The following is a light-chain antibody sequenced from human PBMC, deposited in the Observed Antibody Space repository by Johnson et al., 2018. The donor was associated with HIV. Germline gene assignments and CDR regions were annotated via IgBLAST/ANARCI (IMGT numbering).Light chain of an antibody. CDR1: SSNIGNNY. J-gene: IGLJ1*01. Sequence: QSVLTQPPSVSAAPGQKVTISCSGSSSNIGNNYVSWYQQFPGTAPKLLIYDNNKRPSGIPGRFSGSKSGPSATLGITGLQTGDEAYYYCGTWDSSLTSHVFGAGTKVTVL. CDR2: DNN. V-gene: IGLV1-51*01. CDR3: GTWDSSLTSHV.